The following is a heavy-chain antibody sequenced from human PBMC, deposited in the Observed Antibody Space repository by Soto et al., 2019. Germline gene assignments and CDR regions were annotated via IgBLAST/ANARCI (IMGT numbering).Heavy chain of an antibody. D-gene: IGHD6-19*01. CDR2: ISWNSGSI. V-gene: IGHV3-9*01. J-gene: IGHJ4*02. CDR1: GFTFDDYA. Sequence: EVQLVESGGGLVQPGRSLRLSCAASGFTFDDYAMHWVRQAPGKGLEWVSGISWNSGSIGYADSVKGRFTISRDNAKNSLYLQMNSLRAEDTALYYCAKDFGSSSGWYLEPNYFDYWGQGTLVTVSS. CDR3: AKDFGSSSGWYLEPNYFDY.